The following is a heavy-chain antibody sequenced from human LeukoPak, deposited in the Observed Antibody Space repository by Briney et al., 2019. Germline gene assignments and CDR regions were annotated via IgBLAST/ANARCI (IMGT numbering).Heavy chain of an antibody. J-gene: IGHJ4*02. CDR2: IYHSGST. CDR3: AREVVPAAIDY. D-gene: IGHD2-2*01. Sequence: PSETLSLTCTVSGGSISSSSYYWGWIRQPPGKGLEWIGYIYHSGSTYYNPSLKSRVTISVDTSKNQFSLKLSSVTAADTAVYYCAREVVPAAIDYWGQGTLVTVSS. V-gene: IGHV4-39*07. CDR1: GGSISSSSYY.